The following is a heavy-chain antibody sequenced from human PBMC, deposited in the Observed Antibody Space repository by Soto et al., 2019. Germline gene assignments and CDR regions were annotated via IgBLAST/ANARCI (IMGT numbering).Heavy chain of an antibody. CDR3: ARGGYTVTTRYYYGMDV. D-gene: IGHD4-4*01. J-gene: IGHJ6*02. CDR1: GGSISSGGYY. CDR2: IHYSGST. Sequence: PSETLSLTCTVSGGSISSGGYYWSWIRQPPGKGLEWIAYIHYSGSTYYNPSLKSRVTISVDTSKNQFSLKLSSVTAADTAVYYCARGGYTVTTRYYYGMDVWGQGTTVTVSS. V-gene: IGHV4-30-4*08.